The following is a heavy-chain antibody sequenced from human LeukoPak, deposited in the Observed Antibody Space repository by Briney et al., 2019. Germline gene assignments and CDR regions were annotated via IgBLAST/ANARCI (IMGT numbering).Heavy chain of an antibody. Sequence: ASVKVSCKASGCTFTSYNMHWVRQAPGQGLEWMGIINPSGGGTSYAQKFQGRVTMTRDTSTSTVYMELSSLRSEDTAVYYCARDGIVGATYYWGQGTLVTVSS. J-gene: IGHJ4*02. CDR1: GCTFTSYN. V-gene: IGHV1-46*01. CDR3: ARDGIVGATYY. CDR2: INPSGGGT. D-gene: IGHD1-26*01.